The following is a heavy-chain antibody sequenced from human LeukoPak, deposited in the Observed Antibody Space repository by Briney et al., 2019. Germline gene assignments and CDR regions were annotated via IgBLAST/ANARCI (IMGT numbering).Heavy chain of an antibody. CDR2: ISGDGGST. J-gene: IGHJ4*02. D-gene: IGHD5-18*01. CDR1: GFTFDDYA. CDR3: AKDILLTAMIDY. V-gene: IGHV3-43*02. Sequence: GGSLRLSCAASGFTFDDYAMHWVRQAPGKGLEWVSLISGDGGSTYYADSVKGRFIISRDNSKNSLYLQMNGLRTKDTALYYCAKDILLTAMIDYWGQGTLVTVSS.